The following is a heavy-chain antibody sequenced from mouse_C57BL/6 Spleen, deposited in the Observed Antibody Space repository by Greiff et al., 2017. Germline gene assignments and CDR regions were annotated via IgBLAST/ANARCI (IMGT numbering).Heavy chain of an antibody. Sequence: VQLVESGPELVKPGASVKISCKASGYAFSSSWMNWVKQRPGKGLEWIGRIYPGDGDTNYNGKFKGKATLTADKSSSTAYMQLSSLTSEDSAVYFCARDRLLYLFDYWGQGTTLTVSS. V-gene: IGHV1-82*01. J-gene: IGHJ2*01. CDR3: ARDRLLYLFDY. CDR1: GYAFSSSW. CDR2: IYPGDGDT. D-gene: IGHD2-12*01.